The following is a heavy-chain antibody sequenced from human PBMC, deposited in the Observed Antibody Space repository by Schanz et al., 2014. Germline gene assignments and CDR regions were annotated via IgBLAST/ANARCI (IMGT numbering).Heavy chain of an antibody. J-gene: IGHJ4*02. CDR3: ARGEANWGQY. V-gene: IGHV7-4-1*02. Sequence: QVRLVQSGAEVKKPGASMKVSCKASGRTFIVYHVLHWVRQAPGQGLEWMGWINTNTGNPTYAQGFTGRFVFSLDTSVSTAYLQISFLKADDTAVFFCARGEANWGQYWGQGTLVTVSS. CDR2: INTNTGNP. CDR1: GRTFIVYHV. D-gene: IGHD7-27*01.